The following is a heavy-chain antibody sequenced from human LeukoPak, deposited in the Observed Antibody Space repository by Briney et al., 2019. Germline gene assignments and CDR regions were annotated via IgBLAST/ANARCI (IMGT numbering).Heavy chain of an antibody. V-gene: IGHV3-33*01. Sequence: GGSLRLSCAASGFTFSSYGMHWVRRAPGKGLEWVAVIWYDGSNKYYADSVKGRFTISRDNSKNTLYLQMNSLRAEDTAVYYCARDGIGTAGFDYWGQGTLVTVSS. CDR1: GFTFSSYG. CDR3: ARDGIGTAGFDY. J-gene: IGHJ4*02. D-gene: IGHD1-1*01. CDR2: IWYDGSNK.